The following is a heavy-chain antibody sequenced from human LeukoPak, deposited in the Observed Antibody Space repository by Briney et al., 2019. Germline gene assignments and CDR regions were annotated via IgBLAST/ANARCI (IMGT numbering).Heavy chain of an antibody. Sequence: GASVKVSCKASGYTFTSYDINWVRQATGQGLEWMGWMNPNSGNTGYAQKFQGRVTMTRNTSISTAYMELSSLRSEDTAVYYCARPLDTGCYYGMDVWGQGTTVTVSS. CDR2: MNPNSGNT. CDR1: GYTFTSYD. CDR3: ARPLDTGCYYGMDV. J-gene: IGHJ6*02. D-gene: IGHD5-18*01. V-gene: IGHV1-8*01.